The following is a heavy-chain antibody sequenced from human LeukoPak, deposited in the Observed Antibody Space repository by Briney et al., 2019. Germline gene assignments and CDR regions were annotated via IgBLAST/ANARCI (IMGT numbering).Heavy chain of an antibody. CDR3: ARDLGLACSSTSCYTENY. CDR2: INTDGSST. CDR1: GFTFSSYW. V-gene: IGHV3-74*01. Sequence: GGSLRLSCAASGFTFSSYWMHWVRQAPGKGLVWVSRINTDGSSTSYADSVKGRFTISRDNAKNTLYLQMNSLRAEDTAVYYCARDLGLACSSTSCYTENYWGQGTLVTVSS. D-gene: IGHD2-2*02. J-gene: IGHJ4*02.